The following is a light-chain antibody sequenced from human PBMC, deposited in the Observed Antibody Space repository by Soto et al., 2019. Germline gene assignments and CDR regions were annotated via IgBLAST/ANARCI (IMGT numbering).Light chain of an antibody. CDR3: QSYDSSLSRRWV. Sequence: QSALTQPPSVSGAPGQRVTISCTGSSSNIGAGYPVHWYQQLPGTAPKLLVAGNRPSGVPDRFSVSKSGASASLAITGLQAEDVADYYCQSYDSSLSRRWVFGGGTKLTVL. J-gene: IGLJ3*02. CDR1: SSNIGAGYP. V-gene: IGLV1-40*01. CDR2: G.